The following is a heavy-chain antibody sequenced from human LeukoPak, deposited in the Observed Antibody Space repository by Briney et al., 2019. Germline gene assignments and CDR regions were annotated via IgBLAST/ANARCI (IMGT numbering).Heavy chain of an antibody. CDR1: GGSISSGDYY. D-gene: IGHD3-22*01. J-gene: IGHJ4*02. Sequence: PSRTLSLTCTVSGGSISSGDYYWSWIRQPPGKGLEWIGYIYYSGSTYYNPSLKSRVTISVDTSKNQFSLKLSSVTAADTAVYYCARDQYGGDYYDSSGEYWGQGTLVTVSS. CDR2: IYYSGST. CDR3: ARDQYGGDYYDSSGEY. V-gene: IGHV4-30-4*01.